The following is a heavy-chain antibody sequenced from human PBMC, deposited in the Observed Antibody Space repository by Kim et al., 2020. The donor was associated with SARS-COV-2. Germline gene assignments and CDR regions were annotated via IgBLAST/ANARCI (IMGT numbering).Heavy chain of an antibody. Sequence: QKFQGRVTITADESTSTAYMELSSLRSEDTAVYYCARDGYCSSISCYTYYWGQGTLVTVSS. V-gene: IGHV1-69*01. J-gene: IGHJ4*02. D-gene: IGHD2-2*02. CDR3: ARDGYCSSISCYTYY.